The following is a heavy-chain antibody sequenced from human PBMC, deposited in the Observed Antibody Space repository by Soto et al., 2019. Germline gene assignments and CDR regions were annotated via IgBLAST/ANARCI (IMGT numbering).Heavy chain of an antibody. Sequence: QVQLVQSGAEVKKPGSSVKVSCRASGGTFSGYTIVWVRQAPGQGLEWMGGFVPLFGSANIAQKFQGRVTITADASTSTAYMELSSLTSEDSATYYCAREDDSSGHYSWFDPWGQGTLVTVSS. CDR3: AREDDSSGHYSWFDP. CDR1: GGTFSGYT. J-gene: IGHJ5*02. CDR2: FVPLFGSA. V-gene: IGHV1-69*01. D-gene: IGHD3-22*01.